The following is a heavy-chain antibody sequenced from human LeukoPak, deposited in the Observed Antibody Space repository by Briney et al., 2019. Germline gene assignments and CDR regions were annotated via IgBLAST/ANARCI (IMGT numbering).Heavy chain of an antibody. V-gene: IGHV4-39*07. CDR1: GGSISSSSYY. CDR2: INHSGST. J-gene: IGHJ4*02. CDR3: ARGQGENYFDY. D-gene: IGHD3-16*01. Sequence: PSETLSLTCTVSGGSISSSSYYWGWIRQPPGKGLEWIGEINHSGSTNYNPSLKSRVTISVDTSKNQFSLKLSSVTAADTAVYYCARGQGENYFDYWGQGTLVTVSS.